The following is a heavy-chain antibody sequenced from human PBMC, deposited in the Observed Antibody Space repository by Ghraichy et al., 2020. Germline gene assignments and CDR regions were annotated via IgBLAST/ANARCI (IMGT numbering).Heavy chain of an antibody. V-gene: IGHV1-2*06. CDR1: GYTFTGYY. J-gene: IGHJ6*03. Sequence: ASVKVSCKASGYTFTGYYMHWVRQAPGQGLEWMGRINPNSGGTNYAQKFQGRVTMTRDTSISTAYMELSRLRSDDTAVYYCARDQVDPNYYYYYMDVWGKGTTVTVSS. CDR3: ARDQVDPNYYYYYMDV. D-gene: IGHD2-15*01. CDR2: INPNSGGT.